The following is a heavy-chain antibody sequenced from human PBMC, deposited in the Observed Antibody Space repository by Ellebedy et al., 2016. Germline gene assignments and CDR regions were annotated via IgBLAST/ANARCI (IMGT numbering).Heavy chain of an antibody. CDR2: ISSTSSNI. Sequence: GESLKISXAASGFTRATYSMTWVRQAPGKGLEWVASISSTSSNIYYADSVRGRFTTSRDNARHSLYLQMTSLRPEDTALYFCAYRGLDYWGQGIQVIASS. J-gene: IGHJ4*02. CDR3: AYRGLDY. D-gene: IGHD1-14*01. V-gene: IGHV3-21*01. CDR1: GFTRATYS.